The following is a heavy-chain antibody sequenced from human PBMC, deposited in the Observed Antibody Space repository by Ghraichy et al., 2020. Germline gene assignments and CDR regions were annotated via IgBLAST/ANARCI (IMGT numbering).Heavy chain of an antibody. J-gene: IGHJ4*02. V-gene: IGHV3-23*01. Sequence: SCAASGFTFTRYAMSWVHQAPGKGLEWVSAISGGGDSTNYADSVKGRFTISRDNSRNTLYLGMNSLRVEDTATYYCAKKKDSSGYFNEWGQGTLVTFSS. CDR1: GFTFTRYA. D-gene: IGHD3-22*01. CDR2: ISGGGDST. CDR3: AKKKDSSGYFNE.